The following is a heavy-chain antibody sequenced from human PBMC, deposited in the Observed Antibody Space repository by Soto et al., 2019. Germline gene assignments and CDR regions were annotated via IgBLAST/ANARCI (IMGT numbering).Heavy chain of an antibody. CDR1: GFTFSSYA. J-gene: IGHJ5*02. V-gene: IGHV3-23*01. Sequence: GGSLRLSCAASGFTFSSYAMSWVRQAPGKGLEWVSAISGGGGSTYYADSVKGRFTVSRDNSKNTLYLQMNSLRAEDTAVYYCAKLPGIAVAGTYLVGFDPWGQGTLVTVSS. CDR3: AKLPGIAVAGTYLVGFDP. D-gene: IGHD6-19*01. CDR2: ISGGGGST.